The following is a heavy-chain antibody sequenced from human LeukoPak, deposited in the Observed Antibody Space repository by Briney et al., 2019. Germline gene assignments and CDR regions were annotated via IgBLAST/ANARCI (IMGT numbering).Heavy chain of an antibody. V-gene: IGHV1-69*13. CDR3: AREGYSSGWYAKQINWFDP. D-gene: IGHD6-19*01. CDR1: GGTFSSYA. Sequence: ASVKVSCKASGGTFSSYAISWVRQAPGQGLEWMGGIIPIFGTANYARKFQGRVTITADESTSTAYMELSSLRSEDTAVYYCAREGYSSGWYAKQINWFDPWGQGTLVTVSS. CDR2: IIPIFGTA. J-gene: IGHJ5*02.